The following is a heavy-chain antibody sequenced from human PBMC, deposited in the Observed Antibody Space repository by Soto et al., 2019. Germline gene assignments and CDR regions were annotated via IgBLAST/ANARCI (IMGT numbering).Heavy chain of an antibody. CDR1: GGSISSSSYY. CDR2: IYYSGNT. D-gene: IGHD6-13*01. J-gene: IGHJ6*02. Sequence: QLQLQESGPGLVKPSETLSLTCTVSGGSISSSSYYWGWIRQPPGKGLEWIGTIYYSGNTYYNPSLKSRVTISVDTSKTQFSLKLSSVTAADTAVYYCARHSPPYSSSSYYGMDVWGQGTTVTVSS. CDR3: ARHSPPYSSSSYYGMDV. V-gene: IGHV4-39*01.